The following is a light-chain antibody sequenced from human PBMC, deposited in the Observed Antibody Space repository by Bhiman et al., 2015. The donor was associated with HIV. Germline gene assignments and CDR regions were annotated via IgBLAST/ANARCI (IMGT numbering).Light chain of an antibody. CDR2: DNN. J-gene: IGLJ3*02. Sequence: QSVLTQPPSVSAAPGQKVTISCSGSNSNIGNNYVSWYQQLPGTAPKLLIYDNNKRPSGIPDRFSGSKSDNTASLTISGLQPEDEADYYCSSYTASGTLVFGGGTRVTVL. CDR3: SSYTASGTLV. V-gene: IGLV1-51*01. CDR1: NSNIGNNY.